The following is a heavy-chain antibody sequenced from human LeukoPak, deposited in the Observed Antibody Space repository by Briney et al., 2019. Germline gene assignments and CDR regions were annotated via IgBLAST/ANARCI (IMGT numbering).Heavy chain of an antibody. Sequence: GGSLRLSCAASGFTFSDYYMSWIRQAPGKGLEWVSYISSSSSYTNYADSVKGRFTISRDNAKNSLYLQMNSLRAEDTAVYYCARGGFSGWYPVSGTNFDYWGQGTLVTVPS. CDR1: GFTFSDYY. V-gene: IGHV3-11*06. J-gene: IGHJ4*02. CDR2: ISSSSSYT. CDR3: ARGGFSGWYPVSGTNFDY. D-gene: IGHD6-19*01.